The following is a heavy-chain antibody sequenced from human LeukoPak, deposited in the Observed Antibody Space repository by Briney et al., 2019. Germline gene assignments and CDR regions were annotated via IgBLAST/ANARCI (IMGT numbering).Heavy chain of an antibody. CDR3: ARVVRGSPQYYYYYYMDV. Sequence: GGSLRLSCAASGFTVSSNYMSWVRQAPGKGLEWVSVIYSGGSTYYADSVKGRFTISRDNSKNTLYLQMNSLRAEDTAVYYCARVVRGSPQYYYYYYMDVWGKGTTVTVSS. CDR2: IYSGGST. J-gene: IGHJ6*03. D-gene: IGHD3-16*01. CDR1: GFTVSSNY. V-gene: IGHV3-66*02.